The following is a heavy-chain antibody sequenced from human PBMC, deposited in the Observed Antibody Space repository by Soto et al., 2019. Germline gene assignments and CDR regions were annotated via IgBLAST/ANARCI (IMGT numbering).Heavy chain of an antibody. CDR2: IYYSGST. CDR3: AKSDFLSGSHDAFNI. CDR1: GGSISGYY. V-gene: IGHV4-59*01. Sequence: QVQLQESGPGLVKPSETLSLTCSVSGGSISGYYWSWIRQSPAKGLEWIGYIYYSGSTNYNPSLRSRVTISVDTLKNQFSLKLTSVTAADTAVYYCAKSDFLSGSHDAFNIWGQGTKVTVSS. D-gene: IGHD3-3*01. J-gene: IGHJ3*02.